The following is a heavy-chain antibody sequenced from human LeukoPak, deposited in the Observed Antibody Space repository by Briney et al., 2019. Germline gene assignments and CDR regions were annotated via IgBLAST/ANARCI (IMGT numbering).Heavy chain of an antibody. Sequence: PSQTLSLTCTVSGGSISSGSYYWSWIRQPARKGLEWIGRIYTSGSTNYNPSLKSRVTISVDTSKNQFSLKLSSVTAADTAVYYCARDAQDSSGYWNYYYYYMDVWGKGTTVTVSS. V-gene: IGHV4-61*02. CDR3: ARDAQDSSGYWNYYYYYMDV. D-gene: IGHD3-22*01. CDR1: GGSISSGSYY. CDR2: IYTSGST. J-gene: IGHJ6*03.